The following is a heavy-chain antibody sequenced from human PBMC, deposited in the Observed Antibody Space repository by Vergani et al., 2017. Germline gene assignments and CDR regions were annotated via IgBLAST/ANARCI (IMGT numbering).Heavy chain of an antibody. CDR3: ARELGSSRLGDRGYFQH. Sequence: EVQLLESGGGLVQPGGSLRLSCAASGFTFSSYAMSWVRQAPGKGLEWVSAISGSGGSTYYADSVKGRFTISRDNSKNTLYLQMNSLRAEDTAVYYCARELGSSRLGDRGYFQHWGQGTLVTVSS. CDR2: ISGSGGST. V-gene: IGHV3-23*01. J-gene: IGHJ1*01. D-gene: IGHD3-16*01. CDR1: GFTFSSYA.